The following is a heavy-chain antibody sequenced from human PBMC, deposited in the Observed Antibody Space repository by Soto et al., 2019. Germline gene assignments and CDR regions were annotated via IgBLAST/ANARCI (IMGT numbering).Heavy chain of an antibody. CDR2: IYHGGTT. CDR1: GASISSNDW. CDR3: ARDFKAPKDAWAFDY. V-gene: IGHV4-4*02. J-gene: IGHJ4*02. D-gene: IGHD3-16*01. Sequence: QVQLQESGPGLVMPSGTLSLTCAVSGASISSNDWWNWVRQPPGKGLEWIGEIYHGGTTIYNPSLNRRVSISIDESKNHFSLKLTSVTAADTAVYYCARDFKAPKDAWAFDYWGQGILVTVSS.